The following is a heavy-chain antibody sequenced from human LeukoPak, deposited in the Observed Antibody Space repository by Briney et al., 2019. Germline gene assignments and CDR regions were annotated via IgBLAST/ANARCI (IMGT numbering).Heavy chain of an antibody. V-gene: IGHV3-21*01. D-gene: IGHD6-19*01. CDR1: GFTFSSYS. Sequence: GGSLRLSCAASGFTFSSYSLNWVRQAPGKGLELVSAISSSSSYIYYADSLKGRFTIYRDNAKNSPYLQMNSLRADDTAVYYCAGAAGLDYYYYMDVWGKGTTVTVSS. CDR2: ISSSSSYI. CDR3: AGAAGLDYYYYMDV. J-gene: IGHJ6*03.